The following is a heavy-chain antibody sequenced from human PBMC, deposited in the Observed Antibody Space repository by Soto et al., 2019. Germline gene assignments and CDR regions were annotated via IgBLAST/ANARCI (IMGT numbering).Heavy chain of an antibody. V-gene: IGHV3-30*18. CDR3: AKEFAVAAWSVY. CDR2: ISYDGSNK. CDR1: GFTFSSYG. Sequence: QVQLVESGGGVVQPGRSLRLSCAASGFTFSSYGMPWVRQAPGKGLEWVAVISYDGSNKYYADSVKGRSTISRDNSKNPLYLQMNSLRAADTAVYYCAKEFAVAAWSVYWGQGTLVTVSS. D-gene: IGHD6-19*01. J-gene: IGHJ4*02.